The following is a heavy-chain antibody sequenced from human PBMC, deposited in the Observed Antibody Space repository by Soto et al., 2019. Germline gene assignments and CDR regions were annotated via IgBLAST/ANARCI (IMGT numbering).Heavy chain of an antibody. CDR1: GASSSSTRYY. J-gene: IGHJ3*02. D-gene: IGHD4-17*01. Sequence: SETLCLTCTVAGASSSSTRYYWGWIRQPPGQGLEWIGSIYYSGYAYYNPSLKSRVTISVDTSRDQFSLNLRSMTAADTAVYYCARPTSTDLRDPFDIWGQGIMVTVSS. CDR3: ARPTSTDLRDPFDI. V-gene: IGHV4-39*01. CDR2: IYYSGYA.